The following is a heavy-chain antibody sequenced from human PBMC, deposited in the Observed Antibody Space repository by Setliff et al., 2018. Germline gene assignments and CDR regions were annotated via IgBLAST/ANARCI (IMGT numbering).Heavy chain of an antibody. CDR2: IKSDGSNT. Sequence: HPGGSLRLSCAASEFTFRNYYMHWVRQAPGKGLMWVSYIKSDGSNTHYADSVEGRFTISRDNAKNTLYLQMNSLRAEDTAVYYCARGGCSATSCLDYWGQGILVTVS. CDR3: ARGGCSATSCLDY. CDR1: EFTFRNYY. V-gene: IGHV3-74*01. J-gene: IGHJ4*02. D-gene: IGHD2-2*01.